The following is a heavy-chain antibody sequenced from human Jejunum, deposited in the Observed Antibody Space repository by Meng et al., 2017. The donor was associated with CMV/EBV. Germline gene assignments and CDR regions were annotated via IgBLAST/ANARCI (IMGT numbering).Heavy chain of an antibody. CDR3: VKEGPRDPYFEK. V-gene: IGHV3-30*14. CDR2: DGTNK. Sequence: LSCAASGFSLGNMAMHWVRRAPGKGLEWVAVDGTNKYYGDSVKGRFIVSRDTSKNTLYLQLSSLRSDDTAVYYCVKEGPRDPYFEKWGPGTLVTVSS. D-gene: IGHD3-9*01. J-gene: IGHJ4*02. CDR1: GFSLGNMA.